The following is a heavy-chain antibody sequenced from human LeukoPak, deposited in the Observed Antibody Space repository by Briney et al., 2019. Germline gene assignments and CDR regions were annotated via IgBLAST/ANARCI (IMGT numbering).Heavy chain of an antibody. D-gene: IGHD3-10*01. CDR3: ARVRYGSGIYYYYYMDV. CDR1: GGTFSSYA. Sequence: LVKVSCKASGGTFSSYAISWVRQAPGQGIEWMGGIIPIFGTANYAQKFQGRVTITADESTSTAYMELSSLRSEDTAVYYCARVRYGSGIYYYYYMDVWGKGTTVTVSS. V-gene: IGHV1-69*13. CDR2: IIPIFGTA. J-gene: IGHJ6*03.